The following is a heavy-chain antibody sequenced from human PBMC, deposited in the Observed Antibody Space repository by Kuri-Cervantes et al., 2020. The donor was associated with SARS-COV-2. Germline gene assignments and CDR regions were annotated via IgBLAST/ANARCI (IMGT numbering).Heavy chain of an antibody. CDR1: GFTFSSYA. CDR3: FSSGWSRGDY. V-gene: IGHV3-64D*06. J-gene: IGHJ4*01. D-gene: IGHD6-19*01. CDR2: ISSNGAT. Sequence: GGSLRFSCSASGFTFSSYAMHWVRQAPGKGLEYVSAISSNGATYYAGSVKGRFTISRDNSKDTIYLQMSSLRTEDTAIYHCFSSGWSRGDYWGHGTLVTVSS.